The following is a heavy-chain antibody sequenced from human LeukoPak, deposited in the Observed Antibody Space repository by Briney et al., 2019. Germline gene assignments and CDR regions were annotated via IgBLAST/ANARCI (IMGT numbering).Heavy chain of an antibody. V-gene: IGHV4-61*02. CDR3: ARDSGVLDY. J-gene: IGHJ4*02. CDR2: VYTSGST. CDR1: GGSISTGSHP. Sequence: SQTLSLTCTVSGGSISTGSHPGSWIRQPAGKGLEWIGRVYTSGSTNYNPSLKSRVTISVDTSRNQFSLKLNSVTAADTAVYYCARDSGVLDYWGQGTLVTVSS. D-gene: IGHD3-10*01.